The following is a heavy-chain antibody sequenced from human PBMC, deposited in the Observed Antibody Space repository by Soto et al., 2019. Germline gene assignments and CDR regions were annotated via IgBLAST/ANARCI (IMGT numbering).Heavy chain of an antibody. CDR3: ARDIVVVPAATSTLRMDV. Sequence: ASVKVSCKASGYTFTSYGISWVRQAPGQGLEWMGWISAYNGNTNYAQKLQGRVTMTTDTSTSTAYMELRSLRSDDTAVYYCARDIVVVPAATSTLRMDVWGQGSTLTVS. J-gene: IGHJ6*02. CDR1: GYTFTSYG. CDR2: ISAYNGNT. D-gene: IGHD2-2*01. V-gene: IGHV1-18*01.